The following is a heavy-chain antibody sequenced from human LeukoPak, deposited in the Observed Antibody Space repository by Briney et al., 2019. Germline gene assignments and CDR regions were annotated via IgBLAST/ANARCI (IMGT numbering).Heavy chain of an antibody. V-gene: IGHV3-30*04. J-gene: IGHJ3*02. CDR2: ISYDGSNK. D-gene: IGHD5-18*01. CDR1: GFTFSSYA. Sequence: GGSLRLSCAASGFTFSSYAMHWVRQAPGKGLEWVAVISYDGSNKYYADSVKGRCTISRDNIKYSLYLQMNSLRTEDTALYYCARSTAMVTWGSFDIWGQGTLVTVSS. CDR3: ARSTAMVTWGSFDI.